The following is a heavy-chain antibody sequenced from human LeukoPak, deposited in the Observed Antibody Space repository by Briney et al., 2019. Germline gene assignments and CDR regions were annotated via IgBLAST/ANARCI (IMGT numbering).Heavy chain of an antibody. V-gene: IGHV4-59*12. Sequence: SETLSLTCTVSGGSISNYYWSWIRQSPGKGLEWIGHIYESGSTNYNPSLRSRVTISVDTPKNQFSLKLRSVTAADTAVYYCARDLPYYYDSSGYPISYLDYWGQGTLVTVSS. D-gene: IGHD3-22*01. J-gene: IGHJ4*02. CDR2: IYESGST. CDR3: ARDLPYYYDSSGYPISYLDY. CDR1: GGSISNYY.